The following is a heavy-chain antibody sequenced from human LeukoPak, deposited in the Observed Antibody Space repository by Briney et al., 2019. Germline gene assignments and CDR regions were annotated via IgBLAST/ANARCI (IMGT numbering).Heavy chain of an antibody. J-gene: IGHJ4*02. CDR2: IIPIFGTA. V-gene: IGHV1-69*05. CDR1: GGTFSSYA. Sequence: SVKVSCKASGGTFSSYAISWVRQAPGQGLEWMGGIIPIFGTANYAQKFQGRVTITTDESTSTAYMELSSLRSEDTAVYYCARGDAIVVVTAPFDYWGQGTLVTVSS. D-gene: IGHD3-22*01. CDR3: ARGDAIVVVTAPFDY.